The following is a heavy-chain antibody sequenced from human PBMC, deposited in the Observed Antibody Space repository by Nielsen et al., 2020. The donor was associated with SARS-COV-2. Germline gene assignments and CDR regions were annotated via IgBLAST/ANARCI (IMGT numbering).Heavy chain of an antibody. V-gene: IGHV3-30*18. J-gene: IGHJ4*02. Sequence: GESLKISCEASGFTLSNYAMHWVRQAPGKALEWVAVISTDGSSKYYADSVKGRFTFSRDNSKNTLYLQMNSLRVEDTAVYYCAKDGDTGIPLYYFDYWGQGTLVTVSS. CDR2: ISTDGSSK. CDR1: GFTLSNYA. CDR3: AKDGDTGIPLYYFDY. D-gene: IGHD5-18*01.